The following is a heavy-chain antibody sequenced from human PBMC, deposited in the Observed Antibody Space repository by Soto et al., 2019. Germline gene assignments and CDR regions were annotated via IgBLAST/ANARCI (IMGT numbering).Heavy chain of an antibody. V-gene: IGHV1-69*04. D-gene: IGHD2-8*01. J-gene: IGHJ5*02. Sequence: ASVKVSCKASGGTFSSYTISWVRQAPGQGLEWMGRIIPILGIANYAQKFQGRVTITADKSTSTAYMEPSSLRSEDTAVYYCARDCTIVVCYETSWFYPFGQGTLVTVSS. CDR1: GGTFSSYT. CDR3: ARDCTIVVCYETSWFYP. CDR2: IIPILGIA.